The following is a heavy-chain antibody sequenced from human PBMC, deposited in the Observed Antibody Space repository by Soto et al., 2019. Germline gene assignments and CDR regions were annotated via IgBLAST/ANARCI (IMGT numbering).Heavy chain of an antibody. CDR3: ARRTAGWYFDL. D-gene: IGHD2-21*02. J-gene: IGHJ2*01. CDR2: ISSLGDST. CDR1: GFMFNSYA. Sequence: EVQLVESGGGLVQPGGSLRLSCAASGFMFNSYAMHWVRQAPGKGLEYVSAISSLGDSTFYANSVKDRFTISRDNSKNTLYLQIGSMKDEAMAVYYCARRTAGWYFDLWGRGTLVTVSS. V-gene: IGHV3-64*01.